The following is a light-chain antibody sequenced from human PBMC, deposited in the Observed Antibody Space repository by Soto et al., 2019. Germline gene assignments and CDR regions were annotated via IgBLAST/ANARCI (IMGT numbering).Light chain of an antibody. Sequence: EIVLTQSPATLSLAPGERATLSCRASQSVSSYLIWYQLKPGQAPRLLIYDASHRATGIPARFSGSGSGTDFTLTISSLEPEDFAVYYCQQRSSWPPITFGQGTRLEIK. V-gene: IGKV3-11*01. CDR1: QSVSSY. CDR2: DAS. J-gene: IGKJ5*01. CDR3: QQRSSWPPIT.